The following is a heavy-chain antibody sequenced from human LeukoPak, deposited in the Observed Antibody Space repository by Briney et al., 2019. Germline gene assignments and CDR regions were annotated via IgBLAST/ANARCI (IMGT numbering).Heavy chain of an antibody. J-gene: IGHJ3*02. Sequence: GGSLRLSCAASGFTFSSYEMNWVRQAPGKGLEWVSYISTSGSTKYYADSVRGRFTISRDNAKNSLYLQMNSLRAEDTAVYYCARDRDPGYNDSSGYRRVNAFDIWGQGTMVTVSS. D-gene: IGHD3-22*01. CDR3: ARDRDPGYNDSSGYRRVNAFDI. CDR1: GFTFSSYE. V-gene: IGHV3-48*03. CDR2: ISTSGSTK.